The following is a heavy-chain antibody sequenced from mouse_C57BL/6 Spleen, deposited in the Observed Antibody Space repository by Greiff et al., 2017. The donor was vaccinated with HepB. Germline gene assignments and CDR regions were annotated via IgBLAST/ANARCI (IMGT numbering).Heavy chain of an antibody. CDR1: GYAFSSSW. CDR3: ARYHPVVPYAMDY. J-gene: IGHJ4*01. V-gene: IGHV1-82*01. CDR2: IYPGDGDT. D-gene: IGHD1-1*01. Sequence: QVQLQQSGPELVKPGASVKISCKASGYAFSSSWMNWVKQRPGKGLEWIGRIYPGDGDTNYNGKFKGKATLTADKSSSTAYMQLSSLTSEDSAVYFWARYHPVVPYAMDYWGQGTSVTVSS.